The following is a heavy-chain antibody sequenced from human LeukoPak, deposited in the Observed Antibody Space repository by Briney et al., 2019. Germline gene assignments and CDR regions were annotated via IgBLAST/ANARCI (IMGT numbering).Heavy chain of an antibody. CDR2: ISHSGGNT. CDR3: AKGGWGSISDY. V-gene: IGHV3-23*01. J-gene: IGHJ4*02. Sequence: GGSLRLSCAASGFTFSSYAMSWVRQAPGKGLEWVSTISHSGGNTYYADSVRGRFTISRDNFKNTLYLQMNSLRAEDTALYYCAKGGWGSISDYWGQGTLVTVSS. CDR1: GFTFSSYA. D-gene: IGHD3-16*01.